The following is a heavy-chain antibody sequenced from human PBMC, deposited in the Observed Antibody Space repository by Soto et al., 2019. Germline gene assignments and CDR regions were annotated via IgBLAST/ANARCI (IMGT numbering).Heavy chain of an antibody. J-gene: IGHJ4*02. CDR3: ARARGGYIGY. CDR2: IYYSGST. D-gene: IGHD2-15*01. Sequence: QVQLQESGPGLVKPSETLSLTCTVSGGSISSYYWSWIRQPPGKGLEWIGYIYYSGSTNYNPSLKSRVTIAVDTSKNQCALKLSSVTAADTAVYYCARARGGYIGYWGQGTLVTVSS. V-gene: IGHV4-59*01. CDR1: GGSISSYY.